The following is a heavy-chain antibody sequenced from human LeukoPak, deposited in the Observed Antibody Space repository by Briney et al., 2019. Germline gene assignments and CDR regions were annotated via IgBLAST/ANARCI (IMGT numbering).Heavy chain of an antibody. V-gene: IGHV1-8*03. CDR2: MNPDRGDT. Sequence: ASVKVSCKASGYTFTSYDINWGRQATGQGREWRGWMNPDRGDTRYAQKVQGRGTITRKTSISTAYMELSSLSSDDTAVYYCARSPVLLWFGELLSRTSYYYYYMDVWGKGTTVTVSS. J-gene: IGHJ6*03. D-gene: IGHD3-10*01. CDR3: ARSPVLLWFGELLSRTSYYYYYMDV. CDR1: GYTFTSYD.